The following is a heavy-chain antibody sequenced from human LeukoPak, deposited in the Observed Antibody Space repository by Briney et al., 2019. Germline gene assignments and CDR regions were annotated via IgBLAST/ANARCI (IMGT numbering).Heavy chain of an antibody. CDR3: ARDIKYYDSSGYYDY. CDR1: GGSISSYY. J-gene: IGHJ4*02. D-gene: IGHD3-22*01. Sequence: SETLSLTCTVSGGSISSYYWSWIRQPPGKGLEWIGYIYYSGSANYNPSLKSRVTISVDTSKNQFSLKLSSVTAADTAVYYCARDIKYYDSSGYYDYWGQGTLVTVSS. V-gene: IGHV4-59*01. CDR2: IYYSGSA.